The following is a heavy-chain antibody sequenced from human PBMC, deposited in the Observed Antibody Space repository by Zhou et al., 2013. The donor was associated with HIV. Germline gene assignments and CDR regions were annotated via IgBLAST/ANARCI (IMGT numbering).Heavy chain of an antibody. J-gene: IGHJ4*02. CDR1: GGSISSGDYA. D-gene: IGHD2-21*02. V-gene: IGHV4-30-2*01. CDR3: ASGGDSLDY. Sequence: QVQLQESGPGLVKPSETLSLTCPVSGGSISSGDYAWSWIRQPPGKGLEWIGYISYSGSTYYSPSLKSRVLISMDRSQNQFFLRLDSVTAADTAVYFCASGGDSLDYWGQGTPGHRL. CDR2: ISYSGST.